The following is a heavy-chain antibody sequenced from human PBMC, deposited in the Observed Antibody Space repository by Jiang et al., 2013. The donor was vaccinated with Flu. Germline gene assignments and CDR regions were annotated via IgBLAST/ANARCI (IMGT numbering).Heavy chain of an antibody. CDR3: ALIAAAGRLIDAFDI. Sequence: LRISXKGSGYSFTSYWISWVRQMPGKGLEWMGRIDPSDSYTNYSPSFQGHVTISADKSISTAYLQWSSLKASDTAMYYCALIAAAGRLIDAFDIWGQGTMVTVSS. V-gene: IGHV5-10-1*01. CDR2: IDPSDSYT. CDR1: GYSFTSYW. D-gene: IGHD6-13*01. J-gene: IGHJ3*02.